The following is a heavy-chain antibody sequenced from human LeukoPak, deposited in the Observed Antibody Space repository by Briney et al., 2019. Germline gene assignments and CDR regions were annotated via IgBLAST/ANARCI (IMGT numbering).Heavy chain of an antibody. Sequence: GGSLRLSCAASGFTFSTYSMNWVRQAPGKGLEWVSYITSSGGSLYYADSVKGRFTISRDDAKNSLYLQMNSLKTEDTAVYYCTTGCSSTTCYHWDNWFDPWGQGTLVTVSS. V-gene: IGHV3-48*01. CDR1: GFTFSTYS. D-gene: IGHD2-2*01. CDR2: ITSSGGSL. CDR3: TTGCSSTTCYHWDNWFDP. J-gene: IGHJ5*02.